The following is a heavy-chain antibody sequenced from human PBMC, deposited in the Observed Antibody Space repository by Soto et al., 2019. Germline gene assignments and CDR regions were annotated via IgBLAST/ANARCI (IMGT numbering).Heavy chain of an antibody. Sequence: PGGSLRLSCAASGFTVSSTYMSWVRQAPGKGLEWVSILYGGGATSYADAVKGRFTTSRDDSKNTLYLQMNALRAEDTAVYYCARDADNTSAFAYWGQGTLVTVS. CDR2: LYGGGAT. D-gene: IGHD1-20*01. CDR3: ARDADNTSAFAY. V-gene: IGHV3-53*01. J-gene: IGHJ4*02. CDR1: GFTVSSTY.